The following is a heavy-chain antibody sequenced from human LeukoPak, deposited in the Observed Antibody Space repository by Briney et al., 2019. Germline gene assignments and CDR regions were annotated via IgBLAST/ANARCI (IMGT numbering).Heavy chain of an antibody. Sequence: GGSLRLSCAASGFTFSSYGMHWVRQAPGKGLEWVAVIWYDGSNKYYADSVKGRFTISRDNSKNALFLQMNSLRAEDTAVYYCAKNHYGDLDAFDIWGQGTLVTISS. CDR2: IWYDGSNK. D-gene: IGHD4-17*01. CDR3: AKNHYGDLDAFDI. J-gene: IGHJ3*02. V-gene: IGHV3-33*06. CDR1: GFTFSSYG.